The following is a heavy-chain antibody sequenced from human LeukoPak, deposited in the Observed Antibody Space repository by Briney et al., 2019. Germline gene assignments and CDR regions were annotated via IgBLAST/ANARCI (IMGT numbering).Heavy chain of an antibody. V-gene: IGHV1-2*02. CDR2: INPNTGGT. J-gene: IGHJ4*02. CDR1: GYTFTGYF. Sequence: WASVRVSCKASGYTFTGYFMHWVRQAPGQGLDWMGWINPNTGGTKYAQKFQGRVTMTRDTSIGTAYVELSTVTSDDTAVYFCARVHATGYFSLDLGYWGQGTLVTVSS. D-gene: IGHD3-9*01. CDR3: ARVHATGYFSLDLGY.